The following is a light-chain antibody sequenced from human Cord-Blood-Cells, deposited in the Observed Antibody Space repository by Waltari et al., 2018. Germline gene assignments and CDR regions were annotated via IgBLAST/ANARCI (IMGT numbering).Light chain of an antibody. V-gene: IGLV2-23*01. Sequence: QSALTQPASVSGSPGQSITISCTGTSSDVGSYNLVSWYQQHPGKAPKPMIYEGSKRPAGVSNRFSGSKSGNTASLTISGLQAEGEADYYWCSYAGSSTYVFGTGTKVTVL. CDR1: SSDVGSYNL. CDR2: EGS. CDR3: CSYAGSSTYV. J-gene: IGLJ1*01.